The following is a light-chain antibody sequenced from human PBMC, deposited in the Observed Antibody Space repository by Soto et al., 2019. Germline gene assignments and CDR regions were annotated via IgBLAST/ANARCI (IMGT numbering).Light chain of an antibody. Sequence: DIQMTQAPSSLPASVGDRVSITCRASQTIGNYLNWYQQRPGKAPNLLISAASTLQSGVPSRFSGSGSGTDFTLTITSLQPEDFATYYCQQYGRSPFTFGPGTKVDIK. V-gene: IGKV1-39*01. CDR1: QTIGNY. CDR3: QQYGRSPFT. CDR2: AAS. J-gene: IGKJ3*01.